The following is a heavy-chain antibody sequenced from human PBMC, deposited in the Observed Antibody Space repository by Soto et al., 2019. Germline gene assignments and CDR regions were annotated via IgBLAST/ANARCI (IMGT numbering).Heavy chain of an antibody. D-gene: IGHD3-10*01. CDR3: ARDIESSGFGSYYRYFDY. CDR2: ISSTSGDI. CDR1: GFIFSEYS. V-gene: IGHV3-21*01. J-gene: IGHJ4*02. Sequence: EVQLVESGGGPVKPGGSLRLSCAASGFIFSEYSLNWVRQAPGKGLEWVATISSTSGDIFYADSVKSRFTISRDNAQKSLFLQMNSLRPEDTAVYFCARDIESSGFGSYYRYFDYWGQGTLVTVSS.